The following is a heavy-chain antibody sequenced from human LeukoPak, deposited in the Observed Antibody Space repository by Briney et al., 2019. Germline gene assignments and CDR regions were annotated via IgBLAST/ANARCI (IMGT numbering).Heavy chain of an antibody. J-gene: IGHJ5*02. CDR2: IYYSGST. V-gene: IGHV4-39*07. D-gene: IGHD2-15*01. Sequence: PSETLSLTCTVSGGSISSSSYYWGWIRQPPGKGLEWIESIYYSGSTYYNPSLKSRVTISVDTSKNQFSLKLSSVTAADTAVYYCARNVVVVAANWFDPWGQGTLVTVSS. CDR1: GGSISSSSYY. CDR3: ARNVVVVAANWFDP.